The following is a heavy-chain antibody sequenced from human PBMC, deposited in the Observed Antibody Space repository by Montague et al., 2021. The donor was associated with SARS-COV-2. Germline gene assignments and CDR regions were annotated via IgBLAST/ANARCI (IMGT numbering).Heavy chain of an antibody. J-gene: IGHJ4*02. CDR3: ARAVIYGGYAFAYFDF. D-gene: IGHD5-12*01. CDR2: VYTTGST. V-gene: IGHV4-61*02. Sequence: TLSLTSTVSGGSISSDSYYWSWIRQPAGKGLEWIGRVYTTGSTNYNPSLKSRVTISGDTSRSQFSLRLTSVTAADTAMYYCARAVIYGGYAFAYFDFWGQGVLVTVSS. CDR1: GGSISSDSYY.